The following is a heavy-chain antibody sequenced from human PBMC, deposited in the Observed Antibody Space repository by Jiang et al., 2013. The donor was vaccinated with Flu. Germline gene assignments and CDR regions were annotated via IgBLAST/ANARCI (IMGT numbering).Heavy chain of an antibody. CDR2: INTNSGGT. V-gene: IGHV1-2*02. CDR1: GYTFTDYH. J-gene: IGHJ4*02. CDR3: ARSARLGSSGYYPYFDH. Sequence: GAEVKKPGASVKVSCKASGYTFTDYHMHWVRQAPGQGLEWMGWINTNSGGTNYAQKFQGRVTMTRDTSISTAYMELSRLRSDDTAEYYCARSARLGSSGYYPYFDHWGQGTLVTVSS. D-gene: IGHD3-22*01.